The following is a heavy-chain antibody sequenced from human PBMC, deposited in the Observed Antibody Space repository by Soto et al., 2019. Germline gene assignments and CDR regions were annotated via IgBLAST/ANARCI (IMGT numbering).Heavy chain of an antibody. J-gene: IGHJ1*01. CDR2: ISSSSSYI. D-gene: IGHD4-17*01. CDR3: ARAPYYGDYDPAEYFQH. CDR1: GFTFSSYS. Sequence: KAGGSLRLSCAASGFTFSSYSMNWVRQAPGKGLEWVSSISSSSSYIYYADSVKGRFTISRDNAKNSLYLQMNSLRAEDTAVYYCARAPYYGDYDPAEYFQHWGQGTLVTVSS. V-gene: IGHV3-21*01.